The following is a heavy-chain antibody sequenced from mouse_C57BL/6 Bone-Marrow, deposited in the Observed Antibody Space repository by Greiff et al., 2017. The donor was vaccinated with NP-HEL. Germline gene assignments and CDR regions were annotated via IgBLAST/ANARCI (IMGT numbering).Heavy chain of an antibody. V-gene: IGHV5-16*01. D-gene: IGHD6-1*01. CDR3: AREGYSLYAMDY. CDR1: GFTFSDYY. CDR2: INYDGSST. Sequence: EVHLVESEGGLVQPGSSMKLSCTASGFTFSDYYMAWVRQVPEKGLEWVANINYDGSSTYYLDSLKSRFIISRDNAKNILYLQMSSLKSEDTATYYCAREGYSLYAMDYWGQGTSVTVSS. J-gene: IGHJ4*01.